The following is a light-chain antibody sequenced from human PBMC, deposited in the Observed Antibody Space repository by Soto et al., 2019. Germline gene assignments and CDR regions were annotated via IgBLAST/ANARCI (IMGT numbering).Light chain of an antibody. CDR3: QQRSNWSGT. J-gene: IGKJ3*01. Sequence: EIVLTQSPATLSLSPGERATLSCRASQSVSSYLAWYQQKPGQAPRLLIYDASNRATDIPARFSGSGSGTDFTLTISSLEPEDFAVYYCQQRSNWSGTFGPGTKVDIK. CDR1: QSVSSY. CDR2: DAS. V-gene: IGKV3-11*01.